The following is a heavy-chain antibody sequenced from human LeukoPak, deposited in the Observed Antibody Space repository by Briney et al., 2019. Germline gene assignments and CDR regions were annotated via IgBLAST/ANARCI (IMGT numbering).Heavy chain of an antibody. V-gene: IGHV1-18*01. J-gene: IGHJ4*02. Sequence: ASVMVSCKASGYTFTSYGISWVRQAPGQGLEWMGWISAYNGNTNYAQKLQGRVTMTTDTSTSTAYMELRSLRSDDTAVYYCARYCSGGSCYLFDYWGQGTLVTVSS. CDR3: ARYCSGGSCYLFDY. CDR2: ISAYNGNT. CDR1: GYTFTSYG. D-gene: IGHD2-15*01.